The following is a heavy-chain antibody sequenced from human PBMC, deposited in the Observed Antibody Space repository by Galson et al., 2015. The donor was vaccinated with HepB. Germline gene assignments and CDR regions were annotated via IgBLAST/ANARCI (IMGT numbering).Heavy chain of an antibody. CDR3: ARDSSSYYFDY. CDR2: IWYDGSNK. CDR1: GFTFSSYG. D-gene: IGHD6-6*01. Sequence: SLRLSCAASGFTFSSYGMHWVRQAPGKGLEWVAVIWYDGSNKYYADSVKGRFTISRDNSKNTLYLQMNSLRAEDTAVYYCARDSSSYYFDYWGQGTLVTSPQ. V-gene: IGHV3-33*01. J-gene: IGHJ4*02.